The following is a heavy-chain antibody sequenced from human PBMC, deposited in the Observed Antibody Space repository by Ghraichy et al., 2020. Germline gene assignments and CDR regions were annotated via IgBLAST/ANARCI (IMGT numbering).Heavy chain of an antibody. CDR3: ARGGYCSGGSCYPPYYYYYGMDV. D-gene: IGHD2-15*01. Sequence: GGSLRLSCAASGFTFSSYWMHWVRQAPGKWLVWVSRINSDGSSTSYADSVKGRFTISRDNAKNTLYLQMNSLRAEDTAVYYCARGGYCSGGSCYPPYYYYYGMDVWGQGTTVTVSS. V-gene: IGHV3-74*01. CDR2: INSDGSST. CDR1: GFTFSSYW. J-gene: IGHJ6*02.